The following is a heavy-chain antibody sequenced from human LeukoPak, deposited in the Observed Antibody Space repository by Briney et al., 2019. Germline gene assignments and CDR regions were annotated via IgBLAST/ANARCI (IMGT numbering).Heavy chain of an antibody. Sequence: GGSLRLSCAASGFTFSDFGMHRVRQAPGKGLEWVAFIRYDGSDKNYADSVKGRFTISRDNSKNTLYLQMNSLRAEDTAVFYCAKRRDDNYFDYWGQGALVTVSS. J-gene: IGHJ4*02. D-gene: IGHD5-24*01. V-gene: IGHV3-30*02. CDR2: IRYDGSDK. CDR3: AKRRDDNYFDY. CDR1: GFTFSDFG.